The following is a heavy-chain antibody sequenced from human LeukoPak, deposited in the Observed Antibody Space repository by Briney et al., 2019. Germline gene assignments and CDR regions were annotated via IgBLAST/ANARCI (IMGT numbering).Heavy chain of an antibody. V-gene: IGHV3-74*01. CDR3: AIQSSGWYGMDV. CDR1: GFTFSSYW. Sequence: PGGSLRLSCAASGFTFSSYWMHWVRQAPGKGLVWVSLINSDGSSTSYADSVKGRFTISRDNAKNTLYLQMNSLRAEDTAVYYCAIQSSGWYGMDVWGQGTTVTVSS. D-gene: IGHD6-19*01. CDR2: INSDGSST. J-gene: IGHJ6*02.